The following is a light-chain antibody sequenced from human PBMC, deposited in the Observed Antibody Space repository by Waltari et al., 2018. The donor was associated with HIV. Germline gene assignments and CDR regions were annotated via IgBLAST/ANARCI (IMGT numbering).Light chain of an antibody. Sequence: QSVLTQPPSVSAAPGQMVTISCSGSSSNIGNNYVSWYQQLPGTAPKLLIYDNNKRPSGIPDRFSGSKSGTSATLGITGLQTGDEADYYCGTWDSSLSSYVVFGGGTKLTVL. CDR3: GTWDSSLSSYVV. CDR1: SSNIGNNY. CDR2: DNN. V-gene: IGLV1-51*01. J-gene: IGLJ2*01.